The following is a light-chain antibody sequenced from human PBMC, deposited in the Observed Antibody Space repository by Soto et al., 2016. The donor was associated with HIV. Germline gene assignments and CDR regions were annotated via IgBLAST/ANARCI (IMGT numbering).Light chain of an antibody. Sequence: DIQMTQSPSTLSASVGDRVTITCRASHIINDWLAWYQQKPGKAPNLLIYKTSNLESGVPSRFSGSGSGTEFTLTISSLLPDDSATYHCQHAETFGQGTKLXIK. V-gene: IGKV1-5*03. CDR1: HIINDW. CDR3: QHAET. CDR2: KTS. J-gene: IGKJ2*01.